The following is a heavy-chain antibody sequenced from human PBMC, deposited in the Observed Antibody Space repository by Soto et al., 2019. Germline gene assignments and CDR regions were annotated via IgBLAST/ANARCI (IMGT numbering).Heavy chain of an antibody. CDR1: GYSFSTHS. CDR3: ARHYDFWSGSYYYYGMDV. J-gene: IGHJ6*02. Sequence: ASVKVSCKASGYSFSTHSIHWVRQAPGQGLEWMGWINGGNGNTKYSQKFRDRVTITRNTSISTAYMELSSLRSEDTAVYYCARHYDFWSGSYYYYGMDVWGQGTTVTVSS. D-gene: IGHD3-3*01. V-gene: IGHV1-3*01. CDR2: INGGNGNT.